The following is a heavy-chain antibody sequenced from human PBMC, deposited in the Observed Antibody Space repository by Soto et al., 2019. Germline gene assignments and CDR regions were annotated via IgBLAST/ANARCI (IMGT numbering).Heavy chain of an antibody. Sequence: APVEVSRKASRFTLTRYCIRRVRQAPGQGAWWLGWISAYNGNTNYAQKLQGRVTMTTDTSTSTAYMELRSLRSDDTAVYYCARDFWDIVVVVAATHQGSFVDYWGQGTLVTVSS. V-gene: IGHV1-18*01. J-gene: IGHJ4*02. CDR1: RFTLTRYC. CDR3: ARDFWDIVVVVAATHQGSFVDY. CDR2: ISAYNGNT. D-gene: IGHD2-15*01.